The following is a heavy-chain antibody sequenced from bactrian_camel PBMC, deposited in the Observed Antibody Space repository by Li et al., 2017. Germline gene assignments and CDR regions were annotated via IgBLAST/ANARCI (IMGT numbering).Heavy chain of an antibody. D-gene: IGHD1*01. CDR3: AADYFWASRCRLRTDFGY. CDR1: GLTFEGGN. V-gene: IGHV3S55*01. J-gene: IGHJ6*01. CDR2: IAPDGSR. Sequence: HVQLVESGGGAVQTGGSLRLTCTAVGLTFEGGNQGWYRETPGNEFELVSSIAPDGSRWYADSVKGRFTISQDSAKKTLFLQMNSLKPEDTAMYYCAADYFWASRCRLRTDFGYRGRGTQVTVS.